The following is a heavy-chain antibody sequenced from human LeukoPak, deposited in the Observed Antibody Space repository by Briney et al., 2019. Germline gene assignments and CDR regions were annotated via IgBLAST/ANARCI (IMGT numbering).Heavy chain of an antibody. CDR3: ARSIVRATTNYFDY. Sequence: RGSSVKVSCKASGGTFSSYAISWVRQAPGQGLEWMGGIIPIFGTANYAQKLQGSVTITTDESTSTAYMELSSLRSEDTAVYYCARSIVRATTNYFDYWGQGTLVTVSS. CDR1: GGTFSSYA. CDR2: IIPIFGTA. D-gene: IGHD1-26*01. J-gene: IGHJ4*02. V-gene: IGHV1-69*05.